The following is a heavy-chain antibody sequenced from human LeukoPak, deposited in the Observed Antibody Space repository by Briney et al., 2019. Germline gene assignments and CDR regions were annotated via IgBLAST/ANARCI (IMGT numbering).Heavy chain of an antibody. CDR3: ARDPVGDYDYVWGSYRFDY. CDR1: RRTFTRYA. J-gene: IGHJ4*02. V-gene: IGHV1-69*05. CDR2: ILPIFGTA. Sequence: SVKLSCKASRRTFTRYAISWLRQAPGQGLEWMGRILPIFGTANYAQKFQGRVTITTDESTSTAYMELSSLRYEDTAVYYCARDPVGDYDYVWGSYRFDYWGQGTLVTVSS. D-gene: IGHD3-16*02.